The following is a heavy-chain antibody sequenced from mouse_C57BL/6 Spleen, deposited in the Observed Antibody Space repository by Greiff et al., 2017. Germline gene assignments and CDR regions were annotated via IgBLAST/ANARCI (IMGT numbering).Heavy chain of an antibody. J-gene: IGHJ3*01. CDR1: GYTFTDYN. Sequence: EVQLQQSGPELVKPGASVKMSCKASGYTFTDYNMHWVKQSHGKSLEWIGYINPNNGGTSYNQKFKGKATLTVNMSSSTAYMELRSLTSEDSAVYYCATRDYYSNPFAYWGQGTLVTVSA. D-gene: IGHD2-5*01. CDR3: ATRDYYSNPFAY. CDR2: INPNNGGT. V-gene: IGHV1-22*01.